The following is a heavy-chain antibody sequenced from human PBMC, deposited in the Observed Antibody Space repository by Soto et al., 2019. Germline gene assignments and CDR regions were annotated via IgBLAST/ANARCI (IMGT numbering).Heavy chain of an antibody. CDR1: GGSISSYY. CDR2: IYYSGST. D-gene: IGHD3-3*01. Sequence: QAQLQESGPGLVKPSETLSLTCTVSGGSISSYYWSWIRQPPGKGLEWIGYIYYSGSTNYNPSLTSRVTISVDTSKNQFSLKLSSVTAADTAVYYCARGSDFWSGYYSRGDGEGAFDIWGQGTMVTVSS. J-gene: IGHJ3*02. CDR3: ARGSDFWSGYYSRGDGEGAFDI. V-gene: IGHV4-59*01.